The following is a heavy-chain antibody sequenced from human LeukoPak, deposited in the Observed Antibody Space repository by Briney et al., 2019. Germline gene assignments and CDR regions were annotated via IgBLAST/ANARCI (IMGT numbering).Heavy chain of an antibody. V-gene: IGHV3-66*01. Sequence: GGSLRLSCAASGFAVSSNYMSWVRQAPGKGLEWVSVIYSGGSTYYADSVKGRFTISRDNSKNTLYLQMNSLRAEDTAVYYCARDQSEMATIRPYYYGMDVWGQGTTVTVSS. CDR1: GFAVSSNY. J-gene: IGHJ6*02. CDR2: IYSGGST. CDR3: ARDQSEMATIRPYYYGMDV. D-gene: IGHD5-24*01.